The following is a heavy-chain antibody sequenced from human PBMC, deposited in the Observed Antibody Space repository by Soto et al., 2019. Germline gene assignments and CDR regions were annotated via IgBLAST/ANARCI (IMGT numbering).Heavy chain of an antibody. CDR1: GFSFSSHA. V-gene: IGHV3-30-3*01. CDR2: ISFDGSGQ. J-gene: IGHJ5*02. CDR3: ARVGPTKRIQRWYYFDR. Sequence: LRLSCAASGFSFSSHAMHWVRQAPGKGLEWVAVISFDGSGQDYADSVKGRFTISRDASKSTVYLQMNSLRPDDTAMYYCARVGPTKRIQRWYYFDRWGQGTRVTVSS. D-gene: IGHD5-18*01.